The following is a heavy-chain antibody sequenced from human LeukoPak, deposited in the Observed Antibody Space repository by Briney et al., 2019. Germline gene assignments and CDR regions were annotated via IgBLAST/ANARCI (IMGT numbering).Heavy chain of an antibody. D-gene: IGHD6-19*01. Sequence: SETLSLTCTVSGGSISSVNYYWGWLRQPPGKGLEWIGRMSSSGISTYSPSLKSRVTISIDTSRNQFSMNLNSVTAADTAVYYCAKGAGPPWFDPWGQGTLVTVSS. CDR2: MSSSGIS. J-gene: IGHJ5*02. CDR3: AKGAGPPWFDP. CDR1: GGSISSVNYY. V-gene: IGHV4-39*07.